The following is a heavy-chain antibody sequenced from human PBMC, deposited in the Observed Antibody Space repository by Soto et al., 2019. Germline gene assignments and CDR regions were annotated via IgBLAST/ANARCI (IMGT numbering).Heavy chain of an antibody. CDR3: ARDYVLGGWYGYYYYGMDV. CDR2: IWYDGSNK. D-gene: IGHD6-19*01. J-gene: IGHJ6*02. CDR1: GFTFSSYG. V-gene: IGHV3-33*01. Sequence: QVQLVESGGGVVQPGRSLRLSCAASGFTFSSYGMHWVRQAPGKGLEWVAVIWYDGSNKYYADSVKGRFTISRDNSKNTLYLQMNSLRAEDTAVYYCARDYVLGGWYGYYYYGMDVWGQGTTVTVSS.